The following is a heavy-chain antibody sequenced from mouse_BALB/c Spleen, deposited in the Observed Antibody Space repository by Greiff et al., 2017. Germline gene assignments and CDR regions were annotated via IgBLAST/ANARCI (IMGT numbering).Heavy chain of an antibody. V-gene: IGHV14-1*02. D-gene: IGHD2-1*01. CDR2: IDPENGNT. CDR3: ASYGNYGRFAY. J-gene: IGHJ3*01. Sequence: VQLQQSGAELVRPGALVKLSCKASGFNIKDYYMHWVKQRPEQGLEWIGWIDPENGNTIYDPKFQGKASITADTSSNTAYLQLSSLTSEDTAVYYCASYGNYGRFAYWGQGTLVTVSA. CDR1: GFNIKDYY.